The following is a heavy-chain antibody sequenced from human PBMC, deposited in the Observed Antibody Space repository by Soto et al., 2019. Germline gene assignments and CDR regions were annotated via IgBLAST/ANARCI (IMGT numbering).Heavy chain of an antibody. J-gene: IGHJ6*02. V-gene: IGHV3-30-3*01. Sequence: GGSLRLSCAASGFTFSSYAMHWVRQAPGKGLEWVEVISYDGSNKYYADSVKGRFTISRDNAKNSLYLQMNSLRAEDTAVYYCARDRYSYYDFWSGSLPYYYYGMDVWGQGTTVTVSS. CDR2: ISYDGSNK. D-gene: IGHD3-3*01. CDR1: GFTFSSYA. CDR3: ARDRYSYYDFWSGSLPYYYYGMDV.